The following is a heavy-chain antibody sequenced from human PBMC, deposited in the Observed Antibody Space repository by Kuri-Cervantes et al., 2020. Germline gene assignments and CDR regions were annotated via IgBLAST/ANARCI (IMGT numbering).Heavy chain of an antibody. CDR1: GGSISSHY. CDR3: ARDNYGSLDF. CDR2: VYYSGST. Sequence: SETLSLTCTVSGGSISSHYWSWFRQPPGKGLEYIGYVYYSGSTNYNPSLKSRVTISVDTSRNQFSLNLNSVTAADTAVYYCARDNYGSLDFWGQGTMVTVSS. V-gene: IGHV4-59*11. D-gene: IGHD3-10*01. J-gene: IGHJ3*01.